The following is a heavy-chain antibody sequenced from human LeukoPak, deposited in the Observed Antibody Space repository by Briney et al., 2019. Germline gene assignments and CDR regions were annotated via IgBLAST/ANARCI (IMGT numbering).Heavy chain of an antibody. V-gene: IGHV3-7*03. CDR3: ARDQYDTWSRRGNFDS. Sequence: PGGSLRLPCVASGFTFRKYWMSWVRQAPGKGLEWVANIKLDGSEKNYVDSVKGRFTISRDNTKNSLYLQMNSLRVEDTAVFYCARDQYDTWSRRGNFDSWGQGTLVIVSS. J-gene: IGHJ4*02. CDR2: IKLDGSEK. CDR1: GFTFRKYW. D-gene: IGHD3-3*01.